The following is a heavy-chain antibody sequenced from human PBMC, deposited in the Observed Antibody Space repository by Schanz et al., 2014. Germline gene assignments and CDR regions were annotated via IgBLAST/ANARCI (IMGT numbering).Heavy chain of an antibody. D-gene: IGHD1-1*01. CDR2: IYYSGST. Sequence: QVQLQESGPGLVKPSQTLSLTCAVSGGSISSGGYSWNWIRQPPGKGLEWIVYIYYSGSTYYNPSLKRRVTIPVDPSKNQFSLKLSSVTAADTAVYYCARGGRTTYNYYYGMDVWGQGTTVTVSS. J-gene: IGHJ6*02. CDR1: GGSISSGGYS. V-gene: IGHV4-30-4*07. CDR3: ARGGRTTYNYYYGMDV.